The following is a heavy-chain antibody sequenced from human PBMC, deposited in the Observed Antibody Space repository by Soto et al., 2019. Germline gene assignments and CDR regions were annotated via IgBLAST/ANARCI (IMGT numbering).Heavy chain of an antibody. CDR1: GFSLYTGGVG. V-gene: IGHV2-5*02. CDR3: THPHSRTSLAMDS. Sequence: QITLKESGPTLVKPTQTLTLTCTFSGFSLYTGGVGVAWIRQPPGKALEWLALIYWDDDKRYSPSLKSRLTITKATSNRPVVLTMTNIDPVDTATYYCTHPHSRTSLAMDSWGQGTLVTFSS. CDR2: IYWDDDK. J-gene: IGHJ4*02. D-gene: IGHD2-8*01.